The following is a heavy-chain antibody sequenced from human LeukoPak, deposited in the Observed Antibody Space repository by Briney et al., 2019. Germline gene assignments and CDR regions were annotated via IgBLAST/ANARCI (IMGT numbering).Heavy chain of an antibody. CDR3: VRAVSVSSYYFDC. D-gene: IGHD5/OR15-5a*01. CDR1: GFTLSNYW. CDR2: ISSSSSYT. Sequence: PGGSLRLSCAASGFTLSNYWMYWIRQAPGKGLEWISYISSSSSYTNYVDSVKGRFTISRDNAKNSLYLQMNSLRAEDTAVYYCVRAVSVSSYYFDCWGQGTLVTVSS. V-gene: IGHV3-11*05. J-gene: IGHJ4*02.